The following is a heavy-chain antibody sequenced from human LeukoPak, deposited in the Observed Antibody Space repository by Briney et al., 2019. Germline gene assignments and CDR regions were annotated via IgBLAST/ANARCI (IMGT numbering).Heavy chain of an antibody. V-gene: IGHV3-66*01. CDR3: ASFSSGWYAGGDY. Sequence: GSLRLSCVASGFIVSTNYMSWVRQAPGKGLEWVSVIYSGGSTYYADSVKGRFTISRGNAKNSLYLQMNSLRAEDTAVYYCASFSSGWYAGGDYWGQGTLVTVSS. CDR2: IYSGGST. D-gene: IGHD6-19*01. J-gene: IGHJ4*02. CDR1: GFIVSTNY.